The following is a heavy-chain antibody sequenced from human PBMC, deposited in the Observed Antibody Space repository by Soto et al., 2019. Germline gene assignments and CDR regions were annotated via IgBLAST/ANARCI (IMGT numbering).Heavy chain of an antibody. D-gene: IGHD3-22*01. CDR3: AKDPRYYSESSGIVLGY. V-gene: IGHV3-23*01. CDR1: GFTFNRYA. J-gene: IGHJ4*02. CDR2: ISGSGVST. Sequence: GGSLRLSCAASGFTFNRYAMGWVRHTPGKGLEWVSTISGSGVSTYYADSVKGRFTISRDNSKNTLYLQMNSLRAEDTAVYYCAKDPRYYSESSGIVLGYWGQGSLVIVSS.